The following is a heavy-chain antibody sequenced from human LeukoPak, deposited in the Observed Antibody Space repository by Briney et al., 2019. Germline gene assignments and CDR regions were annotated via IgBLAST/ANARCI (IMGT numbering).Heavy chain of an antibody. V-gene: IGHV3-23*01. CDR2: INGGGDTT. J-gene: IGHJ4*02. Sequence: GGSLRLSCAAAGFTFSSYAMTWVRQAPGRGLEWVSGINGGGDTTYYADSVKGRFTVSRDNSKNTLYLQMNSLRAEDTAVYYCARGGFGGYDSNFDYWGQGTLVTVSS. D-gene: IGHD5-12*01. CDR1: GFTFSSYA. CDR3: ARGGFGGYDSNFDY.